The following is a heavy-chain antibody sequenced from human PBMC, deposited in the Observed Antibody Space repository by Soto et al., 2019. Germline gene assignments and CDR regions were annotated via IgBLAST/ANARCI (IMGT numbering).Heavy chain of an antibody. CDR2: IYSGGGT. V-gene: IGHV3-66*01. Sequence: PGGSLRLSCAASGFTVSSNYMSWVRQAPGKGLECVSIIYSGGGTYYAGSVNGRFTISRDNSKNTLYLQMNSLRAEDTAVYYCARGVDDYYYYYAMDVWGQGTTVTVSS. CDR1: GFTVSSNY. D-gene: IGHD2-15*01. CDR3: ARGVDDYYYYYAMDV. J-gene: IGHJ6*02.